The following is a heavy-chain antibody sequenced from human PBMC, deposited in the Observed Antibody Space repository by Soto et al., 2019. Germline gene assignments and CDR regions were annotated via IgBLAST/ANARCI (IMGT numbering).Heavy chain of an antibody. J-gene: IGHJ4*02. CDR1: GCTFSSYA. CDR3: AKEGIQRLPPYYSDS. V-gene: IGHV3-23*01. Sequence: GGSLRLCCAASGCTFSSYAMSWVRQAPGKGLEWVSAISGSGGSTYYADSVKGRFTISRDNSKNTLYLQMNSLRAEDTAVYYCAKEGIQRLPPYYSDSPGQGTLVTVSS. D-gene: IGHD6-25*01. CDR2: ISGSGGST.